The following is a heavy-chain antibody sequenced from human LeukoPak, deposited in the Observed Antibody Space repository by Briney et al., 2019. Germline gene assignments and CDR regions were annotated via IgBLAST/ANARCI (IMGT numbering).Heavy chain of an antibody. CDR1: GFTFSSFA. D-gene: IGHD1-26*01. CDR3: ARDRVGATDYFDY. J-gene: IGHJ4*02. CDR2: ISGSSGSI. V-gene: IGHV3-48*02. Sequence: PGGSLRLSCAASGFTFSSFAMNWVRQAPGKGLEWVSYISGSSGSIYHADSVKGRFTISRDNAKSSLYLQMNSLRDEDTAVYYCARDRVGATDYFDYWGQGTLVTVSS.